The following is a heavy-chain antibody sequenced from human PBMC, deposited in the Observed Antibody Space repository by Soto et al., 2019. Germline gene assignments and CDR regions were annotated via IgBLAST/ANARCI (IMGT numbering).Heavy chain of an antibody. CDR2: IIPTIGTT. Sequence: QFQLVQSGAEVKKPGSSVKVSCKASGDTFTIFAISWVRQAPGQGLEWMGGIIPTIGTTNYAQRFQGRITITGDESTGTAYMELSSLKSEDTAVYYCARDLGSGYDPGDYWGQGTLVTVSS. D-gene: IGHD5-12*01. J-gene: IGHJ4*02. CDR3: ARDLGSGYDPGDY. CDR1: GDTFTIFA. V-gene: IGHV1-69*12.